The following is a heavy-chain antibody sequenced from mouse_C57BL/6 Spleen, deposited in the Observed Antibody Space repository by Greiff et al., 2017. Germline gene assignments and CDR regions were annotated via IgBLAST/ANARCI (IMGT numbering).Heavy chain of an antibody. CDR3: TRTNYGSSFYYFDY. D-gene: IGHD1-1*01. J-gene: IGHJ2*01. CDR1: GYTFTDYE. V-gene: IGHV1-15*01. CDR2: IDPETGGT. Sequence: VQLQQSGAELVRPGASVTLSCKASGYTFTDYEMHWVKQTPVHGLEWIGAIDPETGGTAYNQKFTGKAILTADKSSSTAYMELRSLTSADSAVYYCTRTNYGSSFYYFDYWGQGTTLTVSS.